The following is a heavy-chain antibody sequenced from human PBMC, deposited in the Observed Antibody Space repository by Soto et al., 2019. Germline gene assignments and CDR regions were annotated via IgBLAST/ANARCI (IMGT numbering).Heavy chain of an antibody. CDR1: GYTFTSYG. CDR3: ARGRYGDY. CDR2: ISAHNGNT. V-gene: IGHV1-18*01. J-gene: IGHJ4*02. Sequence: QVHLAQSGAEVKKPGASVKVSCKASGYTFTSYGITWVRQAPGQGLEWMGWISAHNGNTDYAQKLQGRVIVTRDTSTSTAYMELRSLISDDTAVYYCARGRYGDYWGQGARVTVSS. D-gene: IGHD1-1*01.